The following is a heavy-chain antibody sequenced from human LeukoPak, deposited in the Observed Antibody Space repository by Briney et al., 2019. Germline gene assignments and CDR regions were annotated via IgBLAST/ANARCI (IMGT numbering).Heavy chain of an antibody. V-gene: IGHV3-30*18. CDR1: GFHFSSYG. D-gene: IGHD6-13*01. Sequence: TGRSLRLSCAASGFHFSSYGMHWVRQAPDKGLEWVAVISYSGNDKDYADSVKGRFTLSRDNSKNTLFLQMNSLRAEDTAVYYCAKDRDSRPNTIDYWGQGTLVTVSS. CDR3: AKDRDSRPNTIDY. J-gene: IGHJ4*02. CDR2: ISYSGNDK.